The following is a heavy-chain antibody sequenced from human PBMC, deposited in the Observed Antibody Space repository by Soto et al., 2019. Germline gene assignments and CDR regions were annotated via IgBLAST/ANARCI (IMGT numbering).Heavy chain of an antibody. CDR1: GFTFSHYG. CDR3: AKDQGSGVVAANYFYGMDV. J-gene: IGHJ6*02. CDR2: MSYDGSNK. D-gene: IGHD2-15*01. Sequence: QVQLVESGGGVVQPGRSLRLSCAASGFTFSHYGMHWVRQAPGKGLEWVAVMSYDGSNKYHADSVKGRFTISRDNPKNTLFLQMNSLRAEDTAVYYCAKDQGSGVVAANYFYGMDVWGQGTTVTVSS. V-gene: IGHV3-30*18.